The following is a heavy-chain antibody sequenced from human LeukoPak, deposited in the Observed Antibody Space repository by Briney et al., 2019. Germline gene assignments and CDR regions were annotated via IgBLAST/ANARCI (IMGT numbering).Heavy chain of an antibody. V-gene: IGHV3-11*01. CDR3: ARDGVVVVPADPTFYYYYYGMDV. CDR2: ISSSGSTI. Sequence: GGSLRLSCAASGFTFSDYYMSWIRQAPGKGLEWVSYISSSGSTIYYADSVKGRFTISRDNAKNSLYLQMNSLRAEDTAVYYCARDGVVVVPADPTFYYYYYGMDVWGQGTTVTVSS. CDR1: GFTFSDYY. D-gene: IGHD2-2*01. J-gene: IGHJ6*02.